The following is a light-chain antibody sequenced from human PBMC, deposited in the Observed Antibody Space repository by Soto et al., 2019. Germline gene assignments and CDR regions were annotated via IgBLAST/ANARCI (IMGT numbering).Light chain of an antibody. Sequence: QAVVTQEPSVSVSPGRTVTLTCGLSSGSVSTSYYPSWYQQTPGHAPRTLIYSTNTRSSGVPDRFSGSILGNKAALTITGAQADDESDYYCVLYMGSGIWVFGGGTKLTVL. CDR1: SGSVSTSYY. CDR3: VLYMGSGIWV. J-gene: IGLJ3*02. CDR2: STN. V-gene: IGLV8-61*01.